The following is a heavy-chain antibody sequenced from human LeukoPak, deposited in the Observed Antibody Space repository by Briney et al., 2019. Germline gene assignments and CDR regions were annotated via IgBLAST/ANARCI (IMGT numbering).Heavy chain of an antibody. Sequence: SETLSLTCTVSGGSISSSSYYWGWIRQPPGKGLEWIGSIYYSGSTYYNPSLKSRVTISVGTSKNQFSLKLSSVTAADTAVYYCARGEYYYGDYCPLFDYWGQGTLVTVSS. CDR1: GGSISSSSYY. V-gene: IGHV4-39*07. CDR3: ARGEYYYGDYCPLFDY. D-gene: IGHD4-17*01. CDR2: IYYSGST. J-gene: IGHJ4*02.